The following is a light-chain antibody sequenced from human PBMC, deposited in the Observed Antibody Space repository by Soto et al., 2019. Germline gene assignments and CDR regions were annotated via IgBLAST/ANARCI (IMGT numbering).Light chain of an antibody. J-gene: IGKJ4*01. Sequence: EIVLTQSPGTLSLSPGERANLSCRASQSVSSSYLAWYQQKPGQAPRLLIYNASNRATGIPARFSGSGSGTDFTLTISRLEPEDFAVYYCQQYGSSPLTFGGGTRWIS. CDR1: QSVSSSY. V-gene: IGKV3-20*01. CDR3: QQYGSSPLT. CDR2: NAS.